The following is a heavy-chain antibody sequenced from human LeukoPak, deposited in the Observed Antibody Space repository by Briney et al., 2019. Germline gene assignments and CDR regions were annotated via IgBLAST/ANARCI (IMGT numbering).Heavy chain of an antibody. J-gene: IGHJ5*02. Sequence: GGSLRLSCAASGLTVSSNSMSWVRQAPGKGLEWVSFIYSGGSTYYADSVKGRFTISRDNSKNTLYLQMTSLRAEDTAVYYCARDPTGSILACDPWGQGTLVTVSS. CDR1: GLTVSSNS. CDR3: ARDPTGSILACDP. CDR2: IYSGGST. D-gene: IGHD2-15*01. V-gene: IGHV3-66*01.